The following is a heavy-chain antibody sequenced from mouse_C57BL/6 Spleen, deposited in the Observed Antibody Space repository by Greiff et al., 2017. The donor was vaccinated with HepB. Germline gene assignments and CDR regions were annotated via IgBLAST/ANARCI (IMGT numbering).Heavy chain of an antibody. CDR1: GFTFSDYY. J-gene: IGHJ2*01. CDR2: INHDGSST. CDR3: ARDTGAIWDFDY. V-gene: IGHV5-16*01. D-gene: IGHD4-1*01. Sequence: EVKLEESEGGLVQPGSSMKLSCTASGFTFSDYYMAWVRQVPEKGLEWVANINHDGSSTYYLDSLKSRFIIARDNAKNILYLQMSSLKSEDTATYCCARDTGAIWDFDYWGQGTTLTVSS.